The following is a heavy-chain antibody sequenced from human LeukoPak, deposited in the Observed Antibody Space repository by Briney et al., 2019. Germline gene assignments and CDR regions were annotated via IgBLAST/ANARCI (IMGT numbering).Heavy chain of an antibody. V-gene: IGHV3-30*02. CDR1: GFTFSSYG. J-gene: IGHJ5*02. CDR2: IRYDGSNK. Sequence: GGSLRLSCAASGFTFSSYGMHWVRQAPGKGLEWVAFIRYDGSNKYYADSVKGRFTISRDNSKNPLYLQMNSLRAEDTAVYYCAKDLAAGTTGGDWFDPWGQGTLVTVSS. D-gene: IGHD1-7*01. CDR3: AKDLAAGTTGGDWFDP.